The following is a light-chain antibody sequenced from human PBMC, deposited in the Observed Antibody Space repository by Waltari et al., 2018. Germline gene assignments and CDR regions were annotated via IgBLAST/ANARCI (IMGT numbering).Light chain of an antibody. CDR2: DIN. Sequence: SVLTQPPSVSAAPGQKVTISCSGKCSNIGQNYFTWYQQFPGTAPKLLIYDINKRPSGIPDRFSGSDSGTSATLGITGLQTGDEADYYCGAWDSSLSAGVFGGGTKLTVL. J-gene: IGLJ2*01. CDR1: CSNIGQNY. V-gene: IGLV1-51*01. CDR3: GAWDSSLSAGV.